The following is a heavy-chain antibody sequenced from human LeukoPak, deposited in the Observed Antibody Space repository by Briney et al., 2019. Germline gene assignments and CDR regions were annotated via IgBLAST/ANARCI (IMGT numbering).Heavy chain of an antibody. V-gene: IGHV4-59*01. J-gene: IGHJ5*02. CDR1: GGSISSYY. CDR3: ARGFAGGDNWFDP. D-gene: IGHD1-1*01. CDR2: IYYSGST. Sequence: SETLSLTCTVSGGSISSYYWSWIRQPPGKGLEWIGYIYYSGSTNYNPSLKSRVTTSVDRSKNQFSLKLSSVTAADTAVYYCARGFAGGDNWFDPWGQGTLVTVSP.